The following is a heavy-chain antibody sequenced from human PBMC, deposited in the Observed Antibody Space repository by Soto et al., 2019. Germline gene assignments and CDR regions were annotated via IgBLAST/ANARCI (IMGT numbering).Heavy chain of an antibody. V-gene: IGHV3-30*15. D-gene: IGHD3-16*01. CDR1: GFTFSSYA. Sequence: GGSLRLSCASSGFTFSSYAMHWVRQAPGKGLEWVAVISHDGSITYYSDSVKGRFTMSRDNSNNTLFLQMSSLRSEDTAIYYCAKDEYWESHFYYFMDLWGRGTTVTVSS. CDR2: ISHDGSIT. CDR3: AKDEYWESHFYYFMDL. J-gene: IGHJ6*03.